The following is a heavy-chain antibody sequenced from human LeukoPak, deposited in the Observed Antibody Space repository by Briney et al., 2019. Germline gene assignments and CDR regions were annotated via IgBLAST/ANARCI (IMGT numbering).Heavy chain of an antibody. CDR1: GFTFTDFY. D-gene: IGHD4-23*01. CDR3: VRDADGGNSWFDT. Sequence: PGGSLRLSCAASGFTFTDFYMNWVRQAPGKGLEWVSWISPTSSYMYYADSVKGRFTISRDNAKNSLYLHMNSLRDEDTALYYCVRDADGGNSWFDTWGQGTLVTVSS. V-gene: IGHV3-21*04. CDR2: ISPTSSYM. J-gene: IGHJ5*02.